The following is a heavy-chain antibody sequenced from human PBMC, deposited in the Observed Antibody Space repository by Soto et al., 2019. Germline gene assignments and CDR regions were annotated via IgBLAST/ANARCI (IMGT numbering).Heavy chain of an antibody. J-gene: IGHJ6*01. CDR1: GFTFSSYS. CDR2: ISSSSSYI. Sequence: GGSLRLSCAASGFTFSSYSMNWVRQAPGKGLEWVSSISSSSSYIYYADSVKGRFTISRDNAKNSLYLQMNSLRAEDTAVYYFPSRYCSGGSCYLAGMDVWRQRTTVIV. V-gene: IGHV3-21*01. D-gene: IGHD2-15*01. CDR3: PSRYCSGGSCYLAGMDV.